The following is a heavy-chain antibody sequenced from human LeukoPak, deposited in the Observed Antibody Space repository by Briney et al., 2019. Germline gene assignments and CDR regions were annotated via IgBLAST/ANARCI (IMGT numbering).Heavy chain of an antibody. CDR3: AREGYYDSSGYSTRGRGYFDY. V-gene: IGHV3-30-3*01. J-gene: IGHJ4*02. CDR2: ISYDGSNK. Sequence: GGSLRLSCAASGFTFSSYAMHWVRQAPGKGLEWVAVISYDGSNKYYADSVKGRFTISRDNSKTTLYLQMKSLRAEDPAVYYCAREGYYDSSGYSTRGRGYFDYWGQGTLVTVSS. D-gene: IGHD3-22*01. CDR1: GFTFSSYA.